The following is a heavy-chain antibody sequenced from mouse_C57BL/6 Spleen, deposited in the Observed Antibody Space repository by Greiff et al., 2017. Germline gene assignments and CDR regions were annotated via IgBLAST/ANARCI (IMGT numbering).Heavy chain of an antibody. V-gene: IGHV1-56*01. CDR3: ARYDYGGFAY. CDR1: GYTFTSHW. CDR2: IFPGSGST. J-gene: IGHJ3*01. D-gene: IGHD2-4*01. Sequence: VQLQQSGPELVRPGASVKISCKAPGYTFTSHWMQWVRQRPGPGLEWIGEIFPGSGSTYYNEKLKGKATLTGDTSSSPAYMQISSLKSEDSAVYVCARYDYGGFAYWGQGTLVTVSA.